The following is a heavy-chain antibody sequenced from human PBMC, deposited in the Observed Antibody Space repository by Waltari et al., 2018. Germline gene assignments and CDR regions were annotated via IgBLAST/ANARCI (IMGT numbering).Heavy chain of an antibody. J-gene: IGHJ3*02. CDR1: GYSCTNYW. Sequence: EVQLVQSGAEVKKPGESLKISCKGSGYSCTNYWIGWVRQMPGKGLEWMGRIYPGEPETRYSPSCQGQVTISADKAISTAYLQWSSLKASDTAMYYCARHKSFRGAFDIWGQGTMVTVSS. CDR2: IYPGEPET. CDR3: ARHKSFRGAFDI. V-gene: IGHV5-51*01.